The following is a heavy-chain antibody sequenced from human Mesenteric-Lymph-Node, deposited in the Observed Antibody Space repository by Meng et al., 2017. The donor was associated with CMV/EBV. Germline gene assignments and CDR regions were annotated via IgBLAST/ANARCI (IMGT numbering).Heavy chain of an antibody. Sequence: GESLKISCAASGFTFSNAWMSWVRQAPGKGLEWVGRIKSKTDGGTTDYITPVKGRFTISRDDSKNTLILQMNSLKTEDTAFYYCTTYSSLSRAPATFDFWGQGSLVTVSS. CDR1: GFTFSNAW. D-gene: IGHD6-6*01. V-gene: IGHV3-15*01. CDR3: TTYSSLSRAPATFDF. CDR2: IKSKTDGGTT. J-gene: IGHJ4*02.